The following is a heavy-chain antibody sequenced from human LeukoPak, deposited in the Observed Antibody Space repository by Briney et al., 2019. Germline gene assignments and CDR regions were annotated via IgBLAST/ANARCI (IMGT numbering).Heavy chain of an antibody. CDR1: GDSIRSNSYY. V-gene: IGHV4-39*01. Sequence: SETLSLTCTVSGDSIRSNSYYWGWIRQPPGKGLEWIGSIYFSGNTYYNPSLKSRVTISVDTSKNQFSLKLSSVTAADTAVYYCATGSSRYYYYMDVWGKGTTVTVSS. D-gene: IGHD3-10*01. CDR2: IYFSGNT. CDR3: ATGSSRYYYYMDV. J-gene: IGHJ6*03.